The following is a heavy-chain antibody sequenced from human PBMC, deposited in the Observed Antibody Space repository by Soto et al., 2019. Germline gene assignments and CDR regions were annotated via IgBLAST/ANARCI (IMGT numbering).Heavy chain of an antibody. CDR2: MNPNSGNT. CDR1: GYTFTSYD. CDR3: AKGGVPSFGVVTHYYYYGMDV. J-gene: IGHJ6*02. V-gene: IGHV1-8*01. Sequence: QVQLVQSGAEVKKPGASVKVSCKASGYTFTSYDINWVRQATGQGLEWMGWMNPNSGNTGYAQKFQGRVTMTRNTSISTAYMELSSLRSEDTAVYYCAKGGVPSFGVVTHYYYYGMDVWGQGTTVTVSS. D-gene: IGHD3-3*01.